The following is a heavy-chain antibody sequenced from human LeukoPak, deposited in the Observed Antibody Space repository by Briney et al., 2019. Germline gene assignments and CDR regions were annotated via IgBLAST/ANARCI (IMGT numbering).Heavy chain of an antibody. J-gene: IGHJ4*02. CDR1: GGTFSSYA. Sequence: GASVKVSCKASGGTFSSYAISWVRQAPGQGLEWMGRIIPILGIANYAQKFRGRVTITADKSTSTAYMELSSLRSEDTAVYYCARAVFGGGYNYWGQGTLVTVSS. D-gene: IGHD3-16*01. CDR3: ARAVFGGGYNY. CDR2: IIPILGIA. V-gene: IGHV1-69*04.